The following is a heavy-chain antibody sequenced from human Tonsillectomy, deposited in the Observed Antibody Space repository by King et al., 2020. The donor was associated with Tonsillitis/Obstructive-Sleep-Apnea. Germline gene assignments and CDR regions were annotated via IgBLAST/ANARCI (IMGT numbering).Heavy chain of an antibody. V-gene: IGHV1-2*06. Sequence: QLVQSGAEVKKPGASVKVSCKASGYTFTGYYMHWVRQAPGQGLEWMGRIKPNRGGKNYAQKVQGRVTMTRDTSNSTAYMELSRLRSDDTAVYYCGSQGFDYWGQGTLVTVSS. CDR1: GYTFTGYY. J-gene: IGHJ4*02. CDR2: IKPNRGGK. CDR3: GSQGFDY.